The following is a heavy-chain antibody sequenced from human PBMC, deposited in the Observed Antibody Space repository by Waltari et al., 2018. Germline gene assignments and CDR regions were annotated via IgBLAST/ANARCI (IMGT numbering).Heavy chain of an antibody. CDR1: GFTFSSYA. CDR2: ISGSGGRT. CDR3: AKGRIAAAGTCFDY. Sequence: EVQLLESGGGLVQPGGSLRLSCAASGFTFSSYAMSCVRQAPGKGVGWVLAISGSGGRTYYENSVKGRFTISRDNSKNTLYLQMNSLGAEDTAVYYCAKGRIAAAGTCFDYWGQGTLVTVSS. V-gene: IGHV3-23*01. J-gene: IGHJ4*02. D-gene: IGHD6-13*01.